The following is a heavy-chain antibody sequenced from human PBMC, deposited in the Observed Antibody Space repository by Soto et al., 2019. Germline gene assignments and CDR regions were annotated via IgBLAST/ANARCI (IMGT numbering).Heavy chain of an antibody. J-gene: IGHJ5*02. CDR1: GFTFSSYG. V-gene: IGHV3-30*18. D-gene: IGHD3-10*01. CDR3: AKDGVLLWFGETYNLFDP. Sequence: GGSLRLCCAASGFTFSSYGMHWVRQAPGKGLEWVAVISYDGSNKYYADSVKGRFTISRDNSKNTLYLQMNSLRAEDTAVYYCAKDGVLLWFGETYNLFDPWGHGTLVIGSS. CDR2: ISYDGSNK.